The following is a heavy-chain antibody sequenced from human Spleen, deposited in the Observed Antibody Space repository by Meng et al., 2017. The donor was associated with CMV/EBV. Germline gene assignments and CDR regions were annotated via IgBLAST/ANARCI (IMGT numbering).Heavy chain of an antibody. CDR1: RSYC. CDR3: ARIDEINYDFWSGYAQPFDY. V-gene: IGHV4-39*01. D-gene: IGHD3-3*01. Sequence: RSYCWGWIRQPPGKGLEWIGSMYYSGTTYYNPSLKSRVTISVDTSKNQFSLKLSSVTAADTAVYYCARIDEINYDFWSGYAQPFDYWGQGTLVTVSS. J-gene: IGHJ4*02. CDR2: MYYSGTT.